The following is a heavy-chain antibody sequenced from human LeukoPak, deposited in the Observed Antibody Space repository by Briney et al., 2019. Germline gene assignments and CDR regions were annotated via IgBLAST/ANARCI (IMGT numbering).Heavy chain of an antibody. J-gene: IGHJ4*02. CDR2: IYYSGST. CDR3: AREGGAGSSGWYDY. V-gene: IGHV4-59*01. Sequence: SETLSLTCTVSGGSISSYYWSWIRQPPGKGLEWIGYIYYSGSTNYNPSLKSRVTISVDTSKNQFSLKLSSVTAADTAVYYCAREGGAGSSGWYDYWGQGTLVTASS. D-gene: IGHD6-19*01. CDR1: GGSISSYY.